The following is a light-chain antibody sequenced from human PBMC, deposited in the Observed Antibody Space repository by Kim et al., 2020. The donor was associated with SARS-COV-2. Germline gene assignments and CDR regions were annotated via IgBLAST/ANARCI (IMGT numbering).Light chain of an antibody. V-gene: IGKV1-6*01. CDR1: QGIGND. CDR3: LQDFTYPWT. J-gene: IGKJ1*01. Sequence: AIQMTQSPSSLSASVGDRVTITCRASQGIGNDLGWYQQKPGKAPKLLISTASHIEYGVPSRFSGSGSGSDFVLIITNLQPEDFATYYCLQDFTYPWTFGQGTKVDIK. CDR2: TAS.